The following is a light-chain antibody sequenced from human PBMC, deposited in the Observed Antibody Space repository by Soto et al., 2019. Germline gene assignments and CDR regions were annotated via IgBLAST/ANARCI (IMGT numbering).Light chain of an antibody. CDR1: QGISSW. V-gene: IGKV1-33*01. CDR3: QQYDNLPALT. Sequence: DIQMTQSPSSVSASVGDRVTITCRASQGISSWLAWYQQKPGKAPKLLIYDASNLETGVPSRFSGSGSGTDFTFTISSLQPEDIATYYCQQYDNLPALTFGGGTKVEIK. CDR2: DAS. J-gene: IGKJ4*01.